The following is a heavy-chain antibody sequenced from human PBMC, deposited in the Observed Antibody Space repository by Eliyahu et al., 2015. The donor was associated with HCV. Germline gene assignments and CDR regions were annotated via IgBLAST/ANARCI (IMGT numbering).Heavy chain of an antibody. CDR2: INHWGST. Sequence: QVQLLQWGAGLLKPSETLSLTCAVSGGSFSGYYWTWIRQSPGKGLEWIGEINHWGSTTYNPSLSGRVTISLDTSKNQFSLRLSPVTAADTAVYYCARGVRGPRVRDYYYYYYMDVWGKGTTVTVSS. V-gene: IGHV4-34*01. D-gene: IGHD2-21*01. CDR3: ARGVRGPRVRDYYYYYYMDV. CDR1: GGSFSGYY. J-gene: IGHJ6*03.